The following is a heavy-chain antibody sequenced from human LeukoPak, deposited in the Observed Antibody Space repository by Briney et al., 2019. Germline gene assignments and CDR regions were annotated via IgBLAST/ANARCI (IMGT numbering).Heavy chain of an antibody. V-gene: IGHV4-59*01. CDR1: GGSISSYY. Sequence: SETLSLTCTVSGGSISSYYWSWIRQPPGKGLEWVGYIYYSGSTNYNPSLKSRVTISVDTSKNQFSLKLSSVTAEDTAVYYCARLPLRSIAVGYYGMDVWGQGTTVTVSS. CDR2: IYYSGST. CDR3: ARLPLRSIAVGYYGMDV. J-gene: IGHJ6*02. D-gene: IGHD6-6*01.